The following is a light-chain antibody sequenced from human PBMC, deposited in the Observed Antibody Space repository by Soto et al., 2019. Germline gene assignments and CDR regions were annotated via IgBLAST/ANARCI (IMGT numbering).Light chain of an antibody. CDR1: SSDVGSYNL. V-gene: IGLV2-23*01. CDR3: CSYEGSSMPVV. Sequence: QSALTQPASVSGSPGQSITISCTGTSSDVGSYNLVSWYQQHPGKAPKLMIYEGSKRPSGVSNRFSGSKSGNTASLTISGLQAEDEADYYFCSYEGSSMPVVFGGGTKLTVL. CDR2: EGS. J-gene: IGLJ2*01.